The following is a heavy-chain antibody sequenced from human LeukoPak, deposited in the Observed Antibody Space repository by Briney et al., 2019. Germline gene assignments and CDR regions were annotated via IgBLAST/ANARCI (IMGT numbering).Heavy chain of an antibody. D-gene: IGHD3/OR15-3a*01. Sequence: ASVKVSCKASGYTFTSSGISWVRQAPGQGLEWMGWISAYNGNTNYAQKLQGRVTMTTDTSTSKAYMELRSLRSDDTAVYYCARDRRSPGVAWSYYYYYMDVWGKGTTVTVSS. J-gene: IGHJ6*03. CDR1: GYTFTSSG. CDR2: ISAYNGNT. V-gene: IGHV1-18*01. CDR3: ARDRRSPGVAWSYYYYYMDV.